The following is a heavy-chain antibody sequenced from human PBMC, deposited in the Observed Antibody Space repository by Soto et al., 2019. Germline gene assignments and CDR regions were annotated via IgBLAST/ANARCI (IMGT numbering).Heavy chain of an antibody. CDR2: ISPNHEKT. CDR3: ARKMTTVTNAASDI. Sequence: ASVKVSCKASGYTFSNFGISWVRQAPGQGLEWMGWISPNHEKTKIAQRFQGRVTMTTDKSTSTSYLELRSLRSEDTAVYYCARKMTTVTNAASDIWGQGTMVTVSS. J-gene: IGHJ3*02. CDR1: GYTFSNFG. D-gene: IGHD4-4*01. V-gene: IGHV1-18*01.